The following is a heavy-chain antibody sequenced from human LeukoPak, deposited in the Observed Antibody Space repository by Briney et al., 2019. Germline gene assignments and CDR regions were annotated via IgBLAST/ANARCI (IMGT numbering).Heavy chain of an antibody. CDR2: IIPIFGTA. CDR1: GGTFSSYA. D-gene: IGHD3-9*01. V-gene: IGHV1-69*01. Sequence: SVKVSCKASGGTFSSYAISWVRQAPGQGLEWMGGIIPIFGTANYAQKFQGRVTITADESTSTAYMELSSLRSEDTAVHYCARVGVSYDILTGYFDYWGQGTLITVSS. J-gene: IGHJ4*02. CDR3: ARVGVSYDILTGYFDY.